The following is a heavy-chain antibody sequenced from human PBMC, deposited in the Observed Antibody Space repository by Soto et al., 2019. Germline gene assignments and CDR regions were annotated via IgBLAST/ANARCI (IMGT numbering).Heavy chain of an antibody. J-gene: IGHJ6*03. V-gene: IGHV4-31*03. CDR3: ARVYYDILTGYLRSYYYYMDV. D-gene: IGHD3-9*01. CDR2: IYYSGST. Sequence: PSETLSLTCTVSAGSISSGGYYWSWIRQHPGKGLEWIGYIYYSGSTYNPSLKSRVTISVDTSKNQFSLKLSSVTAADTAVYYCARVYYDILTGYLRSYYYYMDVWGKGTTVTVSS. CDR1: AGSISSGGYY.